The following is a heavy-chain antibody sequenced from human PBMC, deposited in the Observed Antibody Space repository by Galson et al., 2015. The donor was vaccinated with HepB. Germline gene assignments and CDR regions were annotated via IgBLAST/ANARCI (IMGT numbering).Heavy chain of an antibody. V-gene: IGHV3-23*01. D-gene: IGHD5-24*01. CDR2: ISGSGGST. J-gene: IGHJ4*02. Sequence: SLRLSCAASGFTFSNYAMNWVRQAPGKGLEWVSSISGSGGSTYYADSVKGRFTISRDNSKNTVHLQMNSLRAEDTALYYCAGVDGYNPNAPFDYWGQGTLVTVSS. CDR1: GFTFSNYA. CDR3: AGVDGYNPNAPFDY.